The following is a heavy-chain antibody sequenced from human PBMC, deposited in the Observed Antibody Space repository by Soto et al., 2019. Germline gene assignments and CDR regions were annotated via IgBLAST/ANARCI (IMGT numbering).Heavy chain of an antibody. Sequence: QVQLVQSGAEVKKPGASVKVSCKASGYTFTSYGISWVRQAPGQGLEWMGWNSGYNGNTNYAQKLQGRVTMTTDTSTSTAYMELRSLRSDDTAVYYCARGAVAGDYFYYYGMDVWGQGTTVTVSS. V-gene: IGHV1-18*01. CDR3: ARGAVAGDYFYYYGMDV. CDR2: NSGYNGNT. CDR1: GYTFTSYG. J-gene: IGHJ6*02. D-gene: IGHD6-19*01.